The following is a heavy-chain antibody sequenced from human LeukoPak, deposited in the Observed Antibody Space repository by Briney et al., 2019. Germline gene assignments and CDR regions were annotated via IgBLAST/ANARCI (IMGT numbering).Heavy chain of an antibody. J-gene: IGHJ4*02. Sequence: GGSLRLSCAASGFIFSSYAMHWVRQAPGKGLEWVAVISYDGSNKYYADSVKGRFTISRDNSKNTLYVQMNSLRVEDTAVYFCVKGSSKWDTVFEYWGQGTLVTVSS. CDR3: VKGSSKWDTVFEY. V-gene: IGHV3-30-3*01. D-gene: IGHD5-18*01. CDR1: GFIFSSYA. CDR2: ISYDGSNK.